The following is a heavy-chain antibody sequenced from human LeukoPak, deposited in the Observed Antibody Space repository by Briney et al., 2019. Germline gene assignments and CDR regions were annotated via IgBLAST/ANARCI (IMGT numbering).Heavy chain of an antibody. V-gene: IGHV4-34*01. D-gene: IGHD1-1*01. CDR1: GGSSSDYS. CDR3: ARRTRRPTSDY. CDR2: INHSGST. J-gene: IGHJ4*02. Sequence: KPSETLSLTCAVYGGSSSDYSWSWIRQPPGKGLEWIGEINHSGSTNYNPSLKSRVTISVDTSKNQFSLKLSSVTAADTAVYYCARRTRRPTSDYWGQGTLVTVTS.